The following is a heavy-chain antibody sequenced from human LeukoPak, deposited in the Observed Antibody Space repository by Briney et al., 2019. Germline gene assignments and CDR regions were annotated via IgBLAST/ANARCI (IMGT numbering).Heavy chain of an antibody. J-gene: IGHJ3*02. Sequence: ASVKVSCKASGYTFTGYYMHWVRQAPGQGLEWMGWINPNSGGTNYAQKFQGRVTMTRDTSISTAYMELSRLRSDDTAVYYCARDNSHHSLLRYFDWLHTPGVAFDIWGQGTMVTVSS. CDR2: INPNSGGT. CDR1: GYTFTGYY. D-gene: IGHD3-9*01. CDR3: ARDNSHHSLLRYFDWLHTPGVAFDI. V-gene: IGHV1-2*02.